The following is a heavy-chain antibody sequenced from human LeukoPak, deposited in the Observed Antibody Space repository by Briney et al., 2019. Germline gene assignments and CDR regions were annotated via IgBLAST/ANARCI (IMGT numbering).Heavy chain of an antibody. J-gene: IGHJ3*02. V-gene: IGHV4-59*01. CDR2: IYYSGST. D-gene: IGHD6-25*01. CDR1: GGSISSYY. Sequence: PSETLSLTCTVSGGSISSYYWSWSRQPPGKGLEWIGNIYYSGSTNYNPSLKSRVTISVDTSKNQFSLRLNSVTAADTAVYYCARPYSSGWRGAFDIWGQGTMLTVSP. CDR3: ARPYSSGWRGAFDI.